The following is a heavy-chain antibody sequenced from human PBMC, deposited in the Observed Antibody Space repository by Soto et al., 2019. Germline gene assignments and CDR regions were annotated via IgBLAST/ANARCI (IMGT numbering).Heavy chain of an antibody. CDR3: ARVPQAPHYYYGMDV. Sequence: QVPLVESGGGVVQPGRSLRLSCAASGFTFSSYGMHWVRQAPGKGLEWVAVIWYDGSNKYYADSVKGRFTISRDNSKNTLYLQMNSLRAEDTAVYYCARVPQAPHYYYGMDVWGQGTTVTVSS. J-gene: IGHJ6*02. V-gene: IGHV3-33*01. CDR2: IWYDGSNK. CDR1: GFTFSSYG.